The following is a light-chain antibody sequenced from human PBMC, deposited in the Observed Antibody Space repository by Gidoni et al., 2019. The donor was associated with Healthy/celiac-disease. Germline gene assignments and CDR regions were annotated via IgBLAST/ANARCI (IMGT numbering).Light chain of an antibody. CDR1: NLGSEI. CDR2: ADS. J-gene: IGLJ2*01. CDR3: QGCDSSSDLVV. Sequence: SYVLTPPPSVSVAPGQTARITGGGNNLGSEIVHWYQQKPGQAPGLVVYADSDRPSGIPEGFSGSKSGNTATLTISRVEAGDEADYYCQGCDSSSDLVVFGGGTKLTVL. V-gene: IGLV3-21*02.